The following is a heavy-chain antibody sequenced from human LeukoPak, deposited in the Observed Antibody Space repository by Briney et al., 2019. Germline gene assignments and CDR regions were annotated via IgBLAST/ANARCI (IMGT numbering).Heavy chain of an antibody. V-gene: IGHV3-23*01. Sequence: PGGSLRLSCAASGFTFSSYAMSWVRQAPGKGLEWVSAISGSGGSTYYADSVKGRFTISRDNSKNTLYLQMNSLRAEDTAVYYCAKDQPYYDFWSGSIFDYWGQGTLVTVSS. CDR2: ISGSGGST. D-gene: IGHD3-3*01. CDR3: AKDQPYYDFWSGSIFDY. J-gene: IGHJ4*02. CDR1: GFTFSSYA.